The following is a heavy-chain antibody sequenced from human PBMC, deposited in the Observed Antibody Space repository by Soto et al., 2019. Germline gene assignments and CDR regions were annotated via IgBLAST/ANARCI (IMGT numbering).Heavy chain of an antibody. D-gene: IGHD2-15*01. CDR1: GSTFTIAW. CDR2: IKSKASGGTT. CDR3: ATVALPPPDDAFDF. Sequence: EGQLVESGGGLVKPGESLRLSCAASGSTFTIAWMSWVRQAPGKGLEWVGRIKSKASGGTTDYAAPVKGRFTISRDDSKNTLYLQMNSLKTEDTAVYYCATVALPPPDDAFDFWGQGTMVTVSS. V-gene: IGHV3-15*01. J-gene: IGHJ3*01.